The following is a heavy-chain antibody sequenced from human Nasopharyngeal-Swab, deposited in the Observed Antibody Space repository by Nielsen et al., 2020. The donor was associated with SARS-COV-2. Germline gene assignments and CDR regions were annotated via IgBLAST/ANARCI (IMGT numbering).Heavy chain of an antibody. CDR2: ISAYNGNT. J-gene: IGHJ4*02. CDR3: AREGLYYDFWSGFDY. D-gene: IGHD3-3*01. V-gene: IGHV1-18*01. Sequence: WVRQAPGQGLEWMGCISAYNGNTNYAQKLQGRVTMTTDTSTSTAYMELRSLRSDDTAVYYCAREGLYYDFWSGFDYWGQGTLVTVSS.